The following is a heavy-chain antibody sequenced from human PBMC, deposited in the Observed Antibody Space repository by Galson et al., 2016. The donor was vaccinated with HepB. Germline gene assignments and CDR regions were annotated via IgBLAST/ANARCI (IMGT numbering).Heavy chain of an antibody. Sequence: SETLSLTCAVSGVSICSSTYYWGWIRQPPGKGLEWIASMDCSGNTHYNPSLKSRVTISVDASTNQFSLKLSSVTATDTAVYFCARYLGGGYFPFDYWGRGTQVTVSS. V-gene: IGHV4-39*01. D-gene: IGHD2-21*01. CDR3: ARYLGGGYFPFDY. J-gene: IGHJ4*02. CDR2: MDCSGNT. CDR1: GVSICSSTYY.